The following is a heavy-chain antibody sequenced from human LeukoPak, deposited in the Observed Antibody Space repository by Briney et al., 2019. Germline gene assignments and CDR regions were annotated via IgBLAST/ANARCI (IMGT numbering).Heavy chain of an antibody. CDR3: ARDYFEPYYFDY. V-gene: IGHV1-69*05. Sequence: ASVKVSCKASGGTFSSYAISWVRQAPGQGLEWMGGIIPIFGTANYAQKFQGRVTITTDESTSTAYMELSSLRSEDTAVYYCARDYFEPYYFDYWGQGTLVTVSS. CDR2: IIPIFGTA. CDR1: GGTFSSYA. J-gene: IGHJ4*02. D-gene: IGHD1-14*01.